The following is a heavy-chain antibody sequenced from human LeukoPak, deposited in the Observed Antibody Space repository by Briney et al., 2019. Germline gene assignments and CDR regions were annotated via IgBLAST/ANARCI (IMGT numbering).Heavy chain of an antibody. J-gene: IGHJ4*02. D-gene: IGHD4-17*01. CDR3: ARDRVRGDYGVDY. Sequence: GSLRLSCAATGFTFRDYWMTWVRRPPGKGLEWVANIKRDGSAKYYVDSVKGRFTLSRDNAKDVLYLHMNSLRVEDTAVHYCARDRVRGDYGVDYWGQGTLVTVAS. V-gene: IGHV3-7*04. CDR1: GFTFRDYW. CDR2: IKRDGSAK.